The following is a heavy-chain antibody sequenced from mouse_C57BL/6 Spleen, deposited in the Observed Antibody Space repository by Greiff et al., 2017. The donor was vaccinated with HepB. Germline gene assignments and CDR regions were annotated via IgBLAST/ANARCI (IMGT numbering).Heavy chain of an antibody. V-gene: IGHV1-15*01. CDR1: GYTFTDYE. CDR2: IDPETGGT. D-gene: IGHD2-3*01. Sequence: VQLQQSGAELVRPGASVTLSCKASGYTFTDYEMHWVKQTPVHGLEWIGAIDPETGGTAYNQKFKGKAILTADKSSSTAYMERRSLTSEDSAVYYGTRYDGYYYYAMDYWGQGTSVTVSS. CDR3: TRYDGYYYYAMDY. J-gene: IGHJ4*01.